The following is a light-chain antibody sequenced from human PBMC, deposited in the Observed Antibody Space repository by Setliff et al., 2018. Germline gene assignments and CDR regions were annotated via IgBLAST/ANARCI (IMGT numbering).Light chain of an antibody. Sequence: QSVLTQPASVSGSPGQSITISCTGPSSDIGGYNYVSWYQQYPGKAPQLTIYGASKRPSGVSDRFSGSKSGNTASLTISGLQVEDEADYYCSSYTGNTVIFAAGTKVTVL. CDR3: SSYTGNTVI. V-gene: IGLV2-14*03. CDR2: GAS. J-gene: IGLJ1*01. CDR1: SSDIGGYNY.